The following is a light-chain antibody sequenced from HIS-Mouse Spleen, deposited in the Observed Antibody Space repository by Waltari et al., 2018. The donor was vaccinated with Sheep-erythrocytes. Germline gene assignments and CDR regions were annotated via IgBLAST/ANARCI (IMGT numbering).Light chain of an antibody. J-gene: IGLJ3*02. CDR1: SSNIGSNY. Sequence: QSVLTQPPSASGTPGQRVTISCSGSSSNIGSNYVYWYQQLPGTAPKLLIYRNNHRPSGVPGRCSGSKSGTSASLAISGLRSEDEADYYCAAWDDSLSGNWVFGGGTKLTVL. CDR2: RNN. V-gene: IGLV1-47*01. CDR3: AAWDDSLSGNWV.